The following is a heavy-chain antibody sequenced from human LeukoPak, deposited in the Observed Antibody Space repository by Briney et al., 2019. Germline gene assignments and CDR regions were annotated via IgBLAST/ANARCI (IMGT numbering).Heavy chain of an antibody. CDR2: IYHDGNT. J-gene: IGHJ4*02. Sequence: SETLSLTCGVSGGSINSGDWWTWVRQPPGKGLEWIGEIYHDGNTYYNPSLESRVTISVDKSKNQFSLTLSSVTAADTAVYYCASNQGMGAYFDSWGQGTLVTVSS. CDR3: ASNQGMGAYFDS. CDR1: GGSINSGDW. V-gene: IGHV4-4*02. D-gene: IGHD1-26*01.